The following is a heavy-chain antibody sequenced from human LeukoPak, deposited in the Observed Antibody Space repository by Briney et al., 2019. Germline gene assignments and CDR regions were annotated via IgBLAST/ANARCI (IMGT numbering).Heavy chain of an antibody. D-gene: IGHD5-12*01. CDR3: ARDSGYSGYDSPDY. CDR1: GYTFTGYY. V-gene: IGHV1-2*02. Sequence: GASVKVSCKASGYTFTGYYMHWVRQAPGQGLEWMGWINPNSGGTNYAQKFQGRVTMTRDTSISTAYMELSRLRSDDTAVYYCARDSGYSGYDSPDYWGQGTLVTVSS. J-gene: IGHJ4*02. CDR2: INPNSGGT.